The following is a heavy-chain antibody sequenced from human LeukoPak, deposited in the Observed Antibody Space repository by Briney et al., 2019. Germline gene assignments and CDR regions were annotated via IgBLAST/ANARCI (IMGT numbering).Heavy chain of an antibody. J-gene: IGHJ4*02. CDR3: AGKPFPLTTVTRQGYDY. Sequence: ASVKVSRQASGGTLSSYAISWVRQAPAQGLEWMGGIIPIFCTAHYAQKFQGRVTMTADESTSTAYMELSSLRSEDTAVYYCAGKPFPLTTVTRQGYDYWGQGTLVTVSS. CDR2: IIPIFCTA. D-gene: IGHD4-17*01. CDR1: GGTLSSYA. V-gene: IGHV1-69*13.